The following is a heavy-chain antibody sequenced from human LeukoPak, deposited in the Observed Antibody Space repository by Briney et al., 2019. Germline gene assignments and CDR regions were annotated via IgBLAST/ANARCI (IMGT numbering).Heavy chain of an antibody. Sequence: GGSLRLSCAASGFTVSSNYMSWVRQAPGKGLVWVSRTNEDASTTNYADSVKGRFTISRDNAKNTLYLQMNSLRAEDTAVYYCVRDLGGRSGYWGQGTLVTVSS. CDR2: TNEDASTT. J-gene: IGHJ4*02. D-gene: IGHD1-26*01. CDR3: VRDLGGRSGY. CDR1: GFTVSSNY. V-gene: IGHV3-74*01.